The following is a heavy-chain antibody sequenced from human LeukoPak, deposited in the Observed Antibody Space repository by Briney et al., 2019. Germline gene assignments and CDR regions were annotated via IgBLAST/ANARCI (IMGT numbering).Heavy chain of an antibody. D-gene: IGHD3-10*01. J-gene: IGHJ4*02. V-gene: IGHV3-23*01. CDR2: ISGSGENT. Sequence: PGGSLRLSCAASGFTFSSYAMGWVRQAPGKGLEWVSTISGSGENTYYADSVKGRFTISRDNSKNTLYLQMYSLRVEDTAVYYCAKWGSGSYYKGSFDYWGQGTLVTVSS. CDR3: AKWGSGSYYKGSFDY. CDR1: GFTFSSYA.